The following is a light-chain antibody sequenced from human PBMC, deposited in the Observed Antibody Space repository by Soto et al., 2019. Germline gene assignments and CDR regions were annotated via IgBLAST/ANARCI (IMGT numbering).Light chain of an antibody. Sequence: DIQMTQSPSSLSASVGDRVTITCRASQSISNYLNWYQQKPGKAPKLLINGVSSLQSGVPLRFIGSGSGTDFTLTISSLQPEDFATYYCQQSYSIPGTFGPGTKVDI. CDR2: GVS. V-gene: IGKV1-39*01. CDR3: QQSYSIPGT. J-gene: IGKJ1*01. CDR1: QSISNY.